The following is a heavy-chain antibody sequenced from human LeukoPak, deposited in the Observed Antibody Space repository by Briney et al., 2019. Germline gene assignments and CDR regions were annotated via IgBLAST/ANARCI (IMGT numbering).Heavy chain of an antibody. CDR1: GYSFTSYW. D-gene: IGHD3-10*01. CDR3: ARRYYYGSGSKYYFDY. CDR2: IYPGDSDT. Sequence: GESLKISCKGSGYSFTSYWIGWVRQMPGKGLEWMGIIYPGDSDTRYSPSFQGQVTISADKSISTAYLQWSSLKASGTAMYYCARRYYYGSGSKYYFDYWGQGTLVTVSS. J-gene: IGHJ4*02. V-gene: IGHV5-51*01.